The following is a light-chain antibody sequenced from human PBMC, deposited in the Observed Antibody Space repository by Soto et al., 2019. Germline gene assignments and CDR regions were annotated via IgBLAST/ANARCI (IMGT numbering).Light chain of an antibody. CDR2: EVS. Sequence: QSALTQPASVSGSPGQSITISCTGMSSDVGSYNSVSWYQQHPGKAPKVMIYEVSNRPSGVSNRLSGSKSGNTASLTISGLQAEDEAVYYCSSYTSSSTHVVFGGGTQLTVL. CDR1: SSDVGSYNS. J-gene: IGLJ2*01. V-gene: IGLV2-14*01. CDR3: SSYTSSSTHVV.